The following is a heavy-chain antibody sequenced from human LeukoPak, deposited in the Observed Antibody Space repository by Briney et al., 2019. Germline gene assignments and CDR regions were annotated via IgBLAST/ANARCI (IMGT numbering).Heavy chain of an antibody. D-gene: IGHD4-17*01. V-gene: IGHV3-30*18. CDR1: GFTFSSYG. J-gene: IGHJ4*02. Sequence: GGFLRLSCAASGFTFSSYGMHWVRQAPGKGLEWVAVISYDGSNKYYADSVKGRFTISRDNSKNTLYLQMNSLRAEDTAVYYCAKDYAYGDYGYYWGQGTLVTVSS. CDR3: AKDYAYGDYGYY. CDR2: ISYDGSNK.